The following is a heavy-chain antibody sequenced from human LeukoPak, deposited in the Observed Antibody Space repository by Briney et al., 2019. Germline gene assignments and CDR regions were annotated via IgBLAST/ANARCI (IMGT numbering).Heavy chain of an antibody. V-gene: IGHV3-33*08. CDR2: IWCGGSNK. CDR3: ARAGDYESFDY. D-gene: IGHD4-17*01. CDR1: GFTFSSYG. J-gene: IGHJ4*02. Sequence: PGGSLKLSCAASGFTFSSYGMHWVRQAPGKGLEWVAVIWCGGSNKYYADSVKGRFTISRDNSKNTLYLQMNSLRAEGTAVYYCARAGDYESFDYWGQGTLVTVSS.